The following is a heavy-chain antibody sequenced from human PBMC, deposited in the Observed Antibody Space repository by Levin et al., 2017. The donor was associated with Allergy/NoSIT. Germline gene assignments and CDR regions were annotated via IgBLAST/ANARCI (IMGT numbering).Heavy chain of an antibody. D-gene: IGHD6-13*01. V-gene: IGHV4-59*01. Sequence: SQTLSLTCNVSGGISRYYWSWIRQAPGKGLEWLGYFYHSGGINYNPSLKSRVTLSADTAKNQLSLKLTSVTAADTAVYYCARGYSSSWLGGRTFAYWGQGALVTVSS. CDR2: FYHSGGI. J-gene: IGHJ4*02. CDR1: GGISRYY. CDR3: ARGYSSSWLGGRTFAY.